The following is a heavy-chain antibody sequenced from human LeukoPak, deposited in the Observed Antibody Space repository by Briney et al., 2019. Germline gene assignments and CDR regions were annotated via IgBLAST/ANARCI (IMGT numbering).Heavy chain of an antibody. D-gene: IGHD3-22*01. CDR3: ARLSSGRPHEYFQH. V-gene: IGHV4-59*01. Sequence: PSETLSLTCTVSGGSMSSYYWSWVRQPPGKGLEWIAYIYSSGSTIYNPSLKSRATISVDTSKNQFSLRLTSVTAADTAVYYCARLSSGRPHEYFQHWGQGTLVTVSS. CDR2: IYSSGST. CDR1: GGSMSSYY. J-gene: IGHJ1*01.